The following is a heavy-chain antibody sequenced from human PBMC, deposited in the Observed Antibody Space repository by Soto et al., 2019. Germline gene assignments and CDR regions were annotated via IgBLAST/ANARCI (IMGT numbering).Heavy chain of an antibody. Sequence: SETLSLTCTVSGGSISSGDYYWSWIRQPPGRGLEWIGYIYYSGSTYYNPSLKSRVTISVDTSKNQFSLKLSSVTAADTAVYYCARDAGGGGSSGKYYYYYYGMDVWGQGTTVTVSS. V-gene: IGHV4-30-4*01. CDR3: ARDAGGGGSSGKYYYYYYGMDV. J-gene: IGHJ6*02. CDR2: IYYSGST. CDR1: GGSISSGDYY. D-gene: IGHD6-6*01.